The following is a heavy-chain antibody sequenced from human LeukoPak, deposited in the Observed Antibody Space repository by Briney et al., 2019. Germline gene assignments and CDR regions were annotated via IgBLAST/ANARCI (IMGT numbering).Heavy chain of an antibody. CDR3: AKDRSHGSGSYLDWFDP. Sequence: GGSLRLSCAASGFTFSSYGMHWVRQAPGKGLEWVAVIWYDGSNKYYADSVKGRFTISRDNSKNTLYLQMNSLRAEDTAVYYCAKDRSHGSGSYLDWFDPWGQGTLVTVSS. J-gene: IGHJ5*02. CDR1: GFTFSSYG. V-gene: IGHV3-33*06. CDR2: IWYDGSNK. D-gene: IGHD3-10*01.